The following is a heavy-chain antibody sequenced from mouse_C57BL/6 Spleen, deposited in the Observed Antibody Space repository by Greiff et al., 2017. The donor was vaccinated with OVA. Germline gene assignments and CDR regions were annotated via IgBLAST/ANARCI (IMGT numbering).Heavy chain of an antibody. Sequence: VQLQQSGPELVKPGASVKISCKASGYAFSSSWMNWVKQRPGKGLEWIGRIYPGDGDTNYNGKLKGKATLTADKSSSTAYMQLSSLTSEDSAVYFCARGLRLFDYWGQGTTLTVSS. J-gene: IGHJ2*01. CDR1: GYAFSSSW. CDR3: ARGLRLFDY. D-gene: IGHD3-2*02. V-gene: IGHV1-82*01. CDR2: IYPGDGDT.